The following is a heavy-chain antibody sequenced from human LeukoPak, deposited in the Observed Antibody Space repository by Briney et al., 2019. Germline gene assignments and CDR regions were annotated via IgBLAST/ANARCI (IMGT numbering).Heavy chain of an antibody. CDR2: IKQDGSEK. Sequence: GGSLRLSCAASGFTFSSYWMSWVRQAPGKGLEWVANIKQDGSEKYYVDSVKGRFTISRDNSKNTLYLQMNSLRVEDTAVYYCAKDHDYSNSGIIWGQGALVTVSS. J-gene: IGHJ4*02. CDR3: AKDHDYSNSGII. V-gene: IGHV3-7*03. CDR1: GFTFSSYW. D-gene: IGHD4-11*01.